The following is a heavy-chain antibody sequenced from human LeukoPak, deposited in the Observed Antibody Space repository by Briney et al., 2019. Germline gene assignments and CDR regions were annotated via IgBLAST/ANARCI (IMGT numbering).Heavy chain of an antibody. V-gene: IGHV1-8*01. D-gene: IGHD3-10*01. CDR3: ARGRSMSARGRYYYYGMDV. Sequence: ASVKVSCKASGYTFTSYDINWVRQATGQGLEWMGWMNPNSGNTGYAQKFQGRVTMTRNTSISTAYMELSSLRSEDTAVYYCARGRSMSARGRYYYYGMDVWGQGTTVTVSS. CDR2: MNPNSGNT. CDR1: GYTFTSYD. J-gene: IGHJ6*02.